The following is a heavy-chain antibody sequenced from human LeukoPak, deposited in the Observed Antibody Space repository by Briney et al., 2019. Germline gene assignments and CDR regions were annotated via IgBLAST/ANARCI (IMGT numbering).Heavy chain of an antibody. CDR3: ARFETGSGYHSAKNDAFDI. CDR2: INHSGST. CDR1: GGSFSGYY. V-gene: IGHV4-34*01. J-gene: IGHJ3*02. Sequence: PSETLSLTCAVYGGSFSGYYWSWIRQPPGKGLEWIGEINHSGSTNYNPSLKSRVTISVDTSKNQFSLKLSSVTAADTAVYYCARFETGSGYHSAKNDAFDIWGQGTMVTVSS. D-gene: IGHD3-22*01.